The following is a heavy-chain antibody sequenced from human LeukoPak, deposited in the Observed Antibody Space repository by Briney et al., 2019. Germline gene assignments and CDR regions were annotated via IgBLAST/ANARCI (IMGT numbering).Heavy chain of an antibody. V-gene: IGHV4-61*02. CDR3: ARSPLHSQPWYFDL. D-gene: IGHD1-1*01. J-gene: IGHJ2*01. Sequence: PSETLSLTCTVSGGSISSGGYYWSWIRQPAGKGLEWIGRIYTSGSTNYNPSLKSRVTISVDTSKNQFSLKLSSVTAADTAVYSCARSPLHSQPWYFDLWGRGTLVTVSS. CDR2: IYTSGST. CDR1: GGSISSGGYY.